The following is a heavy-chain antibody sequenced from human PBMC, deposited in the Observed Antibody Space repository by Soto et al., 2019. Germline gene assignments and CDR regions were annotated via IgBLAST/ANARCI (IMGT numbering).Heavy chain of an antibody. V-gene: IGHV3-30*18. CDR2: TSVDGNHL. CDR3: ANEVRRGVFGVAVFEY. CDR1: GFTFNKYD. Sequence: QVHWVESGGGVVRPGGSLRLSCMDSGFTFNKYDLHWVRQAPGKGLEWVAITSVDGNHLFYADSVKGRFTVSRDNSKNTLYLQMDSLRVVDTAVYYCANEVRRGVFGVAVFEYCGQGILVTVSS. D-gene: IGHD3-3*01. J-gene: IGHJ1*01.